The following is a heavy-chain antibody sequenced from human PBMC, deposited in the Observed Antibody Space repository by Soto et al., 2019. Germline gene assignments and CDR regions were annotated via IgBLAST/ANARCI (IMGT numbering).Heavy chain of an antibody. V-gene: IGHV4-4*02. CDR3: ASRDPGTSVDY. CDR1: GGSFTSNNW. J-gene: IGHJ4*02. Sequence: SSETLSLTCAVSGGSFTSNNWWTWVRQPPGQGLEWIGEIYRTGSTNYNPSLKSRVTISLDKSENQFSLKVTSLTAADTAVYYCASRDPGTSVDYWGQGTLVTVSS. CDR2: IYRTGST. D-gene: IGHD1-7*01.